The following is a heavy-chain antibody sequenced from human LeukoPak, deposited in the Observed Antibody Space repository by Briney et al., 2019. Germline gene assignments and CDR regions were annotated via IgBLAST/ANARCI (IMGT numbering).Heavy chain of an antibody. CDR2: ISSTSTYI. J-gene: IGHJ3*01. CDR3: ATGAPLTTHGSLDF. V-gene: IGHV3-21*01. Sequence: GGSLRLSCAASGFSFSDYSMNWVRQAPGKGLEWVSAISSTSTYIQYADSVKGRSSISRDNAKNSLFLQMHSLRADDTAVYYYATGAPLTTHGSLDFWGQGTMVTVSS. CDR1: GFSFSDYS. D-gene: IGHD4-17*01.